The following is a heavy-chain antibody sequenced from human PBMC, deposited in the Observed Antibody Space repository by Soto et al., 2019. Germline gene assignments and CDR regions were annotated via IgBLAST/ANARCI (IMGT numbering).Heavy chain of an antibody. J-gene: IGHJ6*02. CDR1: GFTFSSYA. CDR2: ISYDGSNK. Sequence: GGSLRLSCAASGFTFSSYAMHWVRQAPGKGLEWVAVISYDGSNKYYADSVKGRFTISRDNSKNTLYLQMNSLRAEDTAVYYCARDPRDYYYGMDVWGQGTTVTVS. V-gene: IGHV3-30-3*01. CDR3: ARDPRDYYYGMDV.